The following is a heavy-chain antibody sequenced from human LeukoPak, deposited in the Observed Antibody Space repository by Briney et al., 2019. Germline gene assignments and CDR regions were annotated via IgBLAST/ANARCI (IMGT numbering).Heavy chain of an antibody. J-gene: IGHJ5*02. Sequence: GGSLRLSCAASGFPFSYYGMHWVRQAPGKGLEWVAFIRYDGSDKFHAQSVKGRFTISRDTSRNTLFLQMNSLRLEDTAVYYCAKDLMRDRWFGESWGQGTLVTVSS. V-gene: IGHV3-30*02. CDR3: AKDLMRDRWFGES. CDR2: IRYDGSDK. CDR1: GFPFSYYG. D-gene: IGHD3-10*01.